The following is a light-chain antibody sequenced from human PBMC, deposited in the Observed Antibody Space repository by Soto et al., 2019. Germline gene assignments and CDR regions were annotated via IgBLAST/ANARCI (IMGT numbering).Light chain of an antibody. CDR1: SSDVGDYNY. J-gene: IGLJ1*01. CDR3: SSYASSSTLYV. CDR2: EVS. Sequence: QSVLTQPASVSGSPGQSITISCTGTSSDVGDYNYVSWYQQHPGKAPKLMIYEVSNRPSGVSNRFSGSKSGNTASLTISGLQAEDEADYYCSSYASSSTLYVLGTGTKLTVL. V-gene: IGLV2-14*01.